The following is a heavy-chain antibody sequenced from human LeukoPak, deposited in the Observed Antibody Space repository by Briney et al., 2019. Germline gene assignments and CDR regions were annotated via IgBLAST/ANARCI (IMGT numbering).Heavy chain of an antibody. D-gene: IGHD1-1*01. Sequence: SETLSPTCSVSGGSVSSGNYYWSWIRQPPGKGLEWIGYVDYSGSTSYNPSLRRRVTISLDTSKNQFSLKVMYLTAADTAVYYCARGIRTGYGYWGQGTLVTVSS. J-gene: IGHJ4*02. CDR3: ARGIRTGYGY. CDR2: VDYSGST. CDR1: GGSVSSGNYY. V-gene: IGHV4-61*01.